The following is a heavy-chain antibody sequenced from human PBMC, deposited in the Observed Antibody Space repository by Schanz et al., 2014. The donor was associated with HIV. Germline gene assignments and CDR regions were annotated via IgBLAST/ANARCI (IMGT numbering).Heavy chain of an antibody. J-gene: IGHJ4*02. CDR2: MSPNSDNT. V-gene: IGHV1-8*01. CDR1: GYTFTSYD. D-gene: IGHD3-10*01. Sequence: QVQLVQSGAEVKKPGASVKVSCKASGYTFTSYDIHWVRQATGQGLEWMGWMSPNSDNTAYAQKFQGRLTMTGNTSISSAYMELSSLRSEDTAVYYCARDQNVISMVRGVMGGVDYWGQGTLVTVSS. CDR3: ARDQNVISMVRGVMGGVDY.